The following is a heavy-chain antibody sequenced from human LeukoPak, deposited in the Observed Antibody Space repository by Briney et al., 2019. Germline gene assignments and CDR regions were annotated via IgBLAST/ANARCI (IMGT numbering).Heavy chain of an antibody. D-gene: IGHD6-13*01. CDR1: GFTFTGYY. CDR2: VNPHSGDT. V-gene: IGHV1-2*02. CDR3: ARGRLAAAGTFLYYFDY. J-gene: IGHJ4*02. Sequence: ASVKVSCKASGFTFTGYYIHWVRQAPGQGLEWMGWVNPHSGDTDYAQKFRGRVTMTRDTSISTAYMDLSRLSSDDTAVYYCARGRLAAAGTFLYYFDYWGQETLVTVSS.